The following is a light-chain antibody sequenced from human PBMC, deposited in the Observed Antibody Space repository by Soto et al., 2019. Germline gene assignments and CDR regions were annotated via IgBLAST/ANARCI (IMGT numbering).Light chain of an antibody. CDR1: SSNIGSNT. CDR2: SNN. Sequence: QSVLTQPPSASGTPGQRVTISCSGTSSNIGSNTVNWYQQLPGTAPTLLIYSNNQRPSGVPDRFSGSKSGTSASLAISVLQYEEEADYYCAAWDDSLNGVVFGGGTKVTVL. V-gene: IGLV1-44*01. CDR3: AAWDDSLNGVV. J-gene: IGLJ2*01.